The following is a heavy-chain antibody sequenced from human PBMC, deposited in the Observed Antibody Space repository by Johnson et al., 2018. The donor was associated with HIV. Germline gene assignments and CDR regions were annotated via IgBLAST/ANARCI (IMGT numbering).Heavy chain of an antibody. Sequence: VKLVESGGGVVRPGGSLRLSCAASGFKFDDHGMSWVRQFPGKGLEWVSVIYSGGSTYYADSVKGRFTISRDDSKNTVYLQRNSLRAEDTAVDYCARGGVYDYVWGSCAFDIWGQGTMVTVSS. CDR1: GFKFDDHG. J-gene: IGHJ3*02. CDR2: IYSGGST. CDR3: ARGGVYDYVWGSCAFDI. V-gene: IGHV3-66*01. D-gene: IGHD3-16*01.